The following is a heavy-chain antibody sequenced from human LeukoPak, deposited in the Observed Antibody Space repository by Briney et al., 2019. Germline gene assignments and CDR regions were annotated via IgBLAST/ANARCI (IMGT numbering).Heavy chain of an antibody. Sequence: GGSLRLSCAASGFIVSSNYMSWVRQAPGKGLEWVSVIYSGGATHYADSVKGRFTISRDNAKNSLYLQMNSLRAEDTAVYYCARAIDYGDYNNWFDPWGQGTLVTVSS. CDR3: ARAIDYGDYNNWFDP. J-gene: IGHJ5*02. D-gene: IGHD4-17*01. CDR1: GFIVSSNY. CDR2: IYSGGAT. V-gene: IGHV3-53*01.